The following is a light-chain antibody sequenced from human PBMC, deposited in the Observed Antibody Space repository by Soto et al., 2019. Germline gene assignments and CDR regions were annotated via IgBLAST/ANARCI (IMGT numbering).Light chain of an antibody. CDR3: QQSYSTPWT. Sequence: DIQKTQSPSSLSASVGDRVTVTCRASQSISRYLNWYQHKPGKAPKLLIYGASSLQSGVPSRFSGSGSGTDFTLTISSLQPEDFATYYCQQSYSTPWTFGQGTKVDIE. CDR2: GAS. CDR1: QSISRY. V-gene: IGKV1-39*01. J-gene: IGKJ1*01.